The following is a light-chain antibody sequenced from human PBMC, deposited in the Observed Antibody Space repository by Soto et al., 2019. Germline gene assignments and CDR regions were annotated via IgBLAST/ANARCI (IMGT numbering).Light chain of an antibody. V-gene: IGKV3-11*01. Sequence: EIVLTQSPATLSLSPGERATLSCRATQSVRSSLAWYLQQPGQAPRLLIYDASKRATGIPARFSGSGSGTEFTLTISSLEPEDFAVYYCQQRSNWPITFGQGTRLEIK. CDR3: QQRSNWPIT. CDR1: QSVRSS. CDR2: DAS. J-gene: IGKJ5*01.